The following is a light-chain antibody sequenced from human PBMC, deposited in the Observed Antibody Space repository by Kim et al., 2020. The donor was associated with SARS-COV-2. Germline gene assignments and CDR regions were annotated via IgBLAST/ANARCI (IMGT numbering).Light chain of an antibody. J-gene: IGKJ4*02. CDR1: QSISSW. CDR2: DAS. Sequence: AVGDRVTITCRASQSISSWLAWYQQKPGKGPKLLIYDASSLESGVPSRFSGSGSGTEFTLTISSLQPDDFATYYCQQYNSYSALTFGGGTKVDIK. V-gene: IGKV1-5*01. CDR3: QQYNSYSALT.